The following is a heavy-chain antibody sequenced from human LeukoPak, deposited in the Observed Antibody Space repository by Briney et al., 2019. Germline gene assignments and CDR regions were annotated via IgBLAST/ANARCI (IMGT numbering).Heavy chain of an antibody. J-gene: IGHJ4*02. Sequence: GESLKISCKGSGYSFTSYWISWVRQMPGKGLEWMGRIDPDDSYTNFSPSFQGHVTISADKYISTAYLQWSSLKASDTAIYYCARHLPSTLYYDSSSYPPDDYWGQGTLVTVSS. D-gene: IGHD3-22*01. CDR3: ARHLPSTLYYDSSSYPPDDY. CDR2: IDPDDSYT. V-gene: IGHV5-10-1*01. CDR1: GYSFTSYW.